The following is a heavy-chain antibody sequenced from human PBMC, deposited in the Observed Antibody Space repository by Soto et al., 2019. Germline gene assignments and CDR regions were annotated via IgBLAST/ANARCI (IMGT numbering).Heavy chain of an antibody. CDR3: AISSQALSFSALDV. J-gene: IGHJ6*02. CDR2: IYHSVND. V-gene: IGHV4-30-2*06. CDR1: GGSISSAGYS. D-gene: IGHD2-2*01. Sequence: QLQLQGSGSRLVKPSQTLSLSCTVSGGSISSAGYSWSWIRQSPGMDLEWIGYIYHSVNDFYNPSIKSRVTRSLDRSRTQFSLNLTSVTAADTAVYFCAISSQALSFSALDVWGQGTTVVVSS.